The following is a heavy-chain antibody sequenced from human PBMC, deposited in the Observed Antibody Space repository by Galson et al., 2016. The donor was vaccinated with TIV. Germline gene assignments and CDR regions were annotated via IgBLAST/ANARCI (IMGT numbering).Heavy chain of an antibody. CDR3: AKDHRDGYNYFYYVDS. CDR1: GFPFSDHG. J-gene: IGHJ4*02. Sequence: SLRLSCAASGFPFSDHGMHWVRQAPGKGLEWLSLSSFDGGIEYYADSVKGRFTISRDNSRNTLYLQMDRLRVDDTAIYYCAKDHRDGYNYFYYVDSWGQGTLVTVSS. V-gene: IGHV3-30*18. D-gene: IGHD5-24*01. CDR2: SSFDGGIE.